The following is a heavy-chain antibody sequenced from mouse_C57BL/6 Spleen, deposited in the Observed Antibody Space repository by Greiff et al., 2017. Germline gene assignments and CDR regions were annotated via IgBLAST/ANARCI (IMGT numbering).Heavy chain of an antibody. CDR1: GFTFTDYY. Sequence: EVQRVESGGGLVQPGGSLSLSCAASGFTFTDYYMSWVRQPPGKALEWLGVIRNKANGYTTEYSASVKGRFTIFRDNSKSILYLQMNALIAADSATYYCARSYYHGSSPYAMDYWGQGTSVTVSA. J-gene: IGHJ4*01. V-gene: IGHV7-3*01. D-gene: IGHD1-1*01. CDR2: IRNKANGYTT. CDR3: ARSYYHGSSPYAMDY.